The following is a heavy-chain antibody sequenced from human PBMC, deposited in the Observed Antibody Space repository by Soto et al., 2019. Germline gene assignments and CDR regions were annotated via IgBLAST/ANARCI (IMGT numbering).Heavy chain of an antibody. J-gene: IGHJ6*02. D-gene: IGHD2-21*01. V-gene: IGHV3-23*01. CDR3: TRILWSSRRDALDI. CDR1: GFTFRNYA. CDR2: IGTSGTPT. Sequence: PGESLRLSCIASGFTFRNYAMAWVRQAPGEDLEWVSAIGTSGTPTLYADSVKSRFSISRDDSRNTVSLQMNSLGVEDTATYYCTRILWSSRRDALDIWGQGTTVTVSS.